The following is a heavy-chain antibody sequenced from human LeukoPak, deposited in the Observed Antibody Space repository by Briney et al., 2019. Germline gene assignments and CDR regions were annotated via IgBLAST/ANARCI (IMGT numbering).Heavy chain of an antibody. CDR3: AKPRPSYSSSWYDH. CDR2: ISVAGVST. V-gene: IGHV3-23*01. Sequence: GGSLRLSCAASGFTFTSYAMSWVRQAPGKGLEWVSAISVAGVSTYYADSVKGRFTISRDNSKNTLYLQMNSLRAEDTAVYYCAKPRPSYSSSWYDHWGQGTLVTISS. CDR1: GFTFTSYA. J-gene: IGHJ5*02. D-gene: IGHD6-13*01.